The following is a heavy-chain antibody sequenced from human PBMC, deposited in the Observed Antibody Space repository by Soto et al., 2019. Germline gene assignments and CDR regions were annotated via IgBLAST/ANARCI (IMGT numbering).Heavy chain of an antibody. J-gene: IGHJ4*02. Sequence: SETLSLTCTVSGGSISSYYWSWIRQPPGKGLEWIGYIYYSGSTNYNPSLKSRVTISVDTSKNQFSLKLSSVTAADTAVYYCARETLELSAYFDYWGQGTLVTVSS. D-gene: IGHD1-7*01. CDR1: GGSISSYY. CDR3: ARETLELSAYFDY. V-gene: IGHV4-59*01. CDR2: IYYSGST.